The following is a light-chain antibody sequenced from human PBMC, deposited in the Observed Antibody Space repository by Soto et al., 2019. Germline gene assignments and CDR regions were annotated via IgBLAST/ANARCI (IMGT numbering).Light chain of an antibody. V-gene: IGLV2-14*01. Sequence: QSVLTQPASVSGSPGQSITISCTGTGSDVGGYNYVSWYQQHPGKAPKVIIYDVSNRPSGVSNRFSGSKSGNAASLTSSGLQDEDEADYYCSSYTSASTPLVFGGGTKLTVL. CDR2: DVS. CDR3: SSYTSASTPLV. J-gene: IGLJ2*01. CDR1: GSDVGGYNY.